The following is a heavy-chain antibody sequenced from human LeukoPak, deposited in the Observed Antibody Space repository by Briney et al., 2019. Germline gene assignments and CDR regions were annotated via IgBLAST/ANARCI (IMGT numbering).Heavy chain of an antibody. D-gene: IGHD2-15*01. V-gene: IGHV3-23*01. CDR2: ISGNGGST. Sequence: GGSLRLSCAASGFTFSSYAMSWVRQAPGKGLEWVSGISGNGGSTYYADAVKGRFTISRDNSKNTLYLQMNSLRVDDTAVYYCVEDVVVIVAAKPGIWGQGTLVTVSS. CDR1: GFTFSSYA. J-gene: IGHJ4*02. CDR3: VEDVVVIVAAKPGI.